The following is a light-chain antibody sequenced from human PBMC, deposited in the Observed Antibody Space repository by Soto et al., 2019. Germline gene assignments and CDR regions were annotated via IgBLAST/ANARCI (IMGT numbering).Light chain of an antibody. CDR3: CSYTSSYTLV. CDR1: SSDVGGYNY. CDR2: DDS. J-gene: IGLJ2*01. V-gene: IGLV2-14*01. Sequence: QAALTQPASVSGSPGQSITISCTGTSSDVGGYNYVSWYQQHPGKAPKLMIYDDSNRPSGVSNRFSGSKSGNTASLTISGLQAEDEADYYCCSYTSSYTLVFGGGTKVTVL.